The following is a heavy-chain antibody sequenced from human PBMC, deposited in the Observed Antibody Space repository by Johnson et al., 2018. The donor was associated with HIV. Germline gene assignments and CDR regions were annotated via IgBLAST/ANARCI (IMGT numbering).Heavy chain of an antibody. CDR2: ISSSGSTI. V-gene: IGHV3-11*04. D-gene: IGHD3-22*01. CDR1: GFTFSDYY. Sequence: QVQLVESGGGLVKPGGSLRLSCAASGFTFSDYYMVWIRQAPGKGLEWLSYISSSGSTIYYADSVKGRFTISRDNAKNSVVLQMNSLRAEDTAMNYCARDDYYDTSNHLDIWGQGTMVTVSS. J-gene: IGHJ3*02. CDR3: ARDDYYDTSNHLDI.